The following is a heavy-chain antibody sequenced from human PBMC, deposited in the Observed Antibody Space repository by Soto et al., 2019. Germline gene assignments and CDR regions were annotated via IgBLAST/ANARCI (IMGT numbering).Heavy chain of an antibody. V-gene: IGHV1-24*01. CDR1: GYTLTELS. Sequence: GASVKVSCKVSGYTLTELSMHWVRQAPGKGLEWMGGFDPEDGETIYAQKFQGRVTMTEGTSTDTAYMELSSLRSEDTAVYYCATVPNDSSSWYFNWFDPWGQGTLVTVSS. CDR2: FDPEDGET. D-gene: IGHD6-13*01. CDR3: ATVPNDSSSWYFNWFDP. J-gene: IGHJ5*02.